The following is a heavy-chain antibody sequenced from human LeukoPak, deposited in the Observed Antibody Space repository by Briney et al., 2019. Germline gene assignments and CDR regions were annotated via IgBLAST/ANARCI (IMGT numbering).Heavy chain of an antibody. J-gene: IGHJ6*02. V-gene: IGHV3-9*01. Sequence: GGSLRPSCAASGFTFDDYAMHWVRQAPGKGLEWVSGISWNSGSIGYADSVKGRFTISRDNAKNSLYLQMNSLGAEDTALYYCAKDADYYGMDVWGQGTTVTVSS. CDR2: ISWNSGSI. CDR1: GFTFDDYA. CDR3: AKDADYYGMDV.